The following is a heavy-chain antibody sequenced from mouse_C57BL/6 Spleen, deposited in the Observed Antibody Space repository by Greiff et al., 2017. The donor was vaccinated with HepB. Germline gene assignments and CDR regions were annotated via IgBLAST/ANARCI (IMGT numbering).Heavy chain of an antibody. V-gene: IGHV1-69*01. Sequence: VQLQQPGAELVMPGASVKLSCKASGYTFTSYWMHWVKQRPGQGLEWIGEIDPSDSYTNYNQKFKGKSTLTVDKSSSTAYMQLSSLTSEDSAVYYCARSGLLLTGRFAYWGQGTLVTISA. CDR3: ARSGLLLTGRFAY. CDR2: IDPSDSYT. D-gene: IGHD1-1*01. CDR1: GYTFTSYW. J-gene: IGHJ3*01.